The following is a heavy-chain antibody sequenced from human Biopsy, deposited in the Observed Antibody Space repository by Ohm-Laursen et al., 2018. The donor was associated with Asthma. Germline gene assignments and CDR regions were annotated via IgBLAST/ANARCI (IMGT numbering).Heavy chain of an antibody. CDR3: AREKAYGSGSLYGMDV. J-gene: IGHJ6*02. Sequence: TLSLTCTVSGGSLTSAYWSWVRQYPEKGLEWIGYIYHSGTTFYNPSLKSRVSMSVDTPKNQVSLKLSSVTAADTAVYYCAREKAYGSGSLYGMDVWGHGTTVTVSS. CDR1: GGSLTSAY. D-gene: IGHD3-10*01. V-gene: IGHV4-31*03. CDR2: IYHSGTT.